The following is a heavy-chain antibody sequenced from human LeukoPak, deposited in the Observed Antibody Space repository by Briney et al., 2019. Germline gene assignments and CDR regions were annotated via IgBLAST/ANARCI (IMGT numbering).Heavy chain of an antibody. D-gene: IGHD3-10*01. J-gene: IGHJ4*02. CDR1: GGSISSSSYY. CDR3: ARQGTGYYGSGGYYNHDY. Sequence: SETLSLTCTVSGGSISSSSYYWGWIRQPPGKGLEWIGSIYYSGSTYYNPSLKSRVTISVDTSKNQFSLKLSSVTAADTAVYYCARQGTGYYGSGGYYNHDYWGQGTLVTVSS. CDR2: IYYSGST. V-gene: IGHV4-39*01.